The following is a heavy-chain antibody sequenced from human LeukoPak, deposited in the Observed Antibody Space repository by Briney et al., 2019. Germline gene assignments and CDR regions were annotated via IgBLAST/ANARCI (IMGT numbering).Heavy chain of an antibody. J-gene: IGHJ6*03. CDR2: INPSGGST. Sequence: ASVKVSCKASGYTFTSYYMHWVRQAPGQGLEWMGIINPSGGSTSYAQKFQGRVTIAADKSTSTAYMELSSLRSEDTAVYYCARHRAAGYYYYMDVWGKGTTVTVSS. CDR3: ARHRAAGYYYYMDV. D-gene: IGHD6-13*01. V-gene: IGHV1-46*01. CDR1: GYTFTSYY.